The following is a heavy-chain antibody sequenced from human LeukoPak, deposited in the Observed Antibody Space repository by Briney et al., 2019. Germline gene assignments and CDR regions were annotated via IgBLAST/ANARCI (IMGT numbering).Heavy chain of an antibody. CDR2: INPYNGYT. CDR1: GYTFADHF. Sequence: ASVKVSCKSSGYTFADHFIHWVRQAPGQGLEWVGEINPYNGYTKYAWRLQGRVTMTRDTSISTAFMEVSRLTSDDTAVYYCARDYSLNDFDYWGQGTLVTVAS. D-gene: IGHD1-1*01. CDR3: ARDYSLNDFDY. V-gene: IGHV1-2*02. J-gene: IGHJ4*02.